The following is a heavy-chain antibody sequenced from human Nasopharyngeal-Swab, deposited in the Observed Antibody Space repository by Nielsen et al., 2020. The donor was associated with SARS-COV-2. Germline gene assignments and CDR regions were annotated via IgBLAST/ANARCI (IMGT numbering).Heavy chain of an antibody. CDR1: GFTFGDYA. J-gene: IGHJ4*02. CDR3: TRETPYSSGWYIFDY. CDR2: IRSKAYGGTT. Sequence: GEALKISCAASGFTFGDYAMSRFRQTPGKGQEWVGFIRSKAYGGTTEYAASVKGRFTISRDDSKSIAYLQMNSLKTEDTAVYYCTRETPYSSGWYIFDYWGQGTLVTVSS. D-gene: IGHD6-19*01. V-gene: IGHV3-49*03.